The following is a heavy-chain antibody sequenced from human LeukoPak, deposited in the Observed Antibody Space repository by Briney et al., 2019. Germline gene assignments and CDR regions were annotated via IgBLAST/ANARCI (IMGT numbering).Heavy chain of an antibody. J-gene: IGHJ4*02. D-gene: IGHD7-27*01. CDR2: IYTSGST. CDR1: GGSIYSYY. CDR3: ARERDEGGEAD. V-gene: IGHV4-4*07. Sequence: MTSETLSLTCTVSGGSIYSYYWSWIRQPAGKGLEWIGRIYTSGSTTYNPSLKSRVTMSVDTSKNQFSLKLSSVTAADTAVYYCARERDEGGEADWGQGTLVTVSS.